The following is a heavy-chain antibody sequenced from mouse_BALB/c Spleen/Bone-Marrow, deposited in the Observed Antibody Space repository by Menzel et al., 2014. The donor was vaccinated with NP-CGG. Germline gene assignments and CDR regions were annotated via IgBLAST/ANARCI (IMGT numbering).Heavy chain of an antibody. Sequence: VQLQESGPGLVAPSQSLSITCTVSGFSLSSYGVHWVRRPPGKGLEWLVVIWSDGNTTYNSALKSRLSNSKDNSKSQVFLKMNSLQTDDTAMHYCARNPYGNYAMDYWGQGTSVTVSS. CDR3: ARNPYGNYAMDY. CDR1: GFSLSSYG. D-gene: IGHD2-10*02. V-gene: IGHV2-6*02. J-gene: IGHJ4*01. CDR2: IWSDGNT.